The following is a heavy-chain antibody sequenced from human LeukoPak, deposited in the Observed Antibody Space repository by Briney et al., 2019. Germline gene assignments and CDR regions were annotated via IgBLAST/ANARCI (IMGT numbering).Heavy chain of an antibody. CDR3: ASRRYCINGVCYPFHY. CDR2: INPNSGGT. D-gene: IGHD2-8*01. V-gene: IGHV1-2*02. CDR1: GYTFTGYY. Sequence: ASVKVSCKASGYTFTGYYMHWVRQAPGQGLEWMGWINPNSGGTNYAQKFQGRVAMTRDTSISTAYMELSRLRSDDTAVYYCASRRYCINGVCYPFHYWGQGTLVTVSS. J-gene: IGHJ4*02.